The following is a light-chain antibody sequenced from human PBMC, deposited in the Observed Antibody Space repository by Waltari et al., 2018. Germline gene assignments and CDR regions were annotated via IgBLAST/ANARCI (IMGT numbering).Light chain of an antibody. CDR1: AVVFGVFI. CDR2: GVN. J-gene: IGLJ3*02. CDR3: SSYAGSVV. Sequence: QSPLTHPAPVSGLRGSSSTTSGPGAAVVFGVFIFVSWYQHHPGKAPKLLIYGVNNRPSGVLNRFSGSKSGNTASLTISGLQAEDEADYYCSSYAGSVVFGGGTKLTVL. V-gene: IGLV2-23*02.